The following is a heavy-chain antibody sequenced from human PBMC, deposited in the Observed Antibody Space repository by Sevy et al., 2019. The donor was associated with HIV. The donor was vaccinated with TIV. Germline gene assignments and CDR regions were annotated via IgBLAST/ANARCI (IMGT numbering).Heavy chain of an antibody. Sequence: ASVKVSCKASGGTFSSDAISWVRQAPGQGLEWMGGIIPMFGTANYAQKFQRRGTIIADESTSTAYMDLSSLRSEDTAVYYCARGRRLSGGNDYYYYYGMDVWGQGTTVTVSS. CDR3: ARGRRLSGGNDYYYYYGMDV. CDR1: GGTFSSDA. J-gene: IGHJ6*02. V-gene: IGHV1-69*13. D-gene: IGHD2-15*01. CDR2: IIPMFGTA.